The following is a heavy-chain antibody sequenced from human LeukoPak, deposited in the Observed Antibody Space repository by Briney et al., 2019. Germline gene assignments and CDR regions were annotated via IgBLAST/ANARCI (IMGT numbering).Heavy chain of an antibody. Sequence: ASVKVSCKTSGYTFTNHGISWVRQAPGQGLEWMGWISGYGGNTNYVQKFQGRVTMTTDTPTSTAYMEVRNLKSDDTAVYYCARDLSLGRHEYGEAFDNWGQGTLVIVSS. CDR3: ARDLSLGRHEYGEAFDN. CDR1: GYTFTNHG. D-gene: IGHD4-17*01. V-gene: IGHV1-18*01. J-gene: IGHJ4*02. CDR2: ISGYGGNT.